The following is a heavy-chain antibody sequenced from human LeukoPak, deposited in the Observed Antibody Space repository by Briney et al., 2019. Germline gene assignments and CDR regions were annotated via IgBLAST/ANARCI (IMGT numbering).Heavy chain of an antibody. J-gene: IGHJ1*01. D-gene: IGHD3-22*01. CDR2: ISTSSSYI. CDR1: GFTFGSYN. Sequence: PGGSLRLSCAASGFTFGSYNMNWVRQAPGKGLEWVSSISTSSSYIYYADSVKGRFTISRDDAKKSLYLQMNSLRAGDTAVYYCARDGGDYYDSSGYPFHHWGQGTLVTVSS. CDR3: ARDGGDYYDSSGYPFHH. V-gene: IGHV3-21*01.